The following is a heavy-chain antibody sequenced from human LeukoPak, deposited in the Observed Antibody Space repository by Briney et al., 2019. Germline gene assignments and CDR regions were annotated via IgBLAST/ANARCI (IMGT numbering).Heavy chain of an antibody. Sequence: GGSLRLSCAASGLTFSSYWMHWVRQAPGRGLVWVSGINSDGSFTTYADSVKGRFTISRDNAKNTLYLQMNSLRAEDTAVYYCARGDGYGYISWGQGTLVTVSS. J-gene: IGHJ5*02. CDR2: INSDGSFT. V-gene: IGHV3-74*01. D-gene: IGHD5-18*01. CDR3: ARGDGYGYIS. CDR1: GLTFSSYW.